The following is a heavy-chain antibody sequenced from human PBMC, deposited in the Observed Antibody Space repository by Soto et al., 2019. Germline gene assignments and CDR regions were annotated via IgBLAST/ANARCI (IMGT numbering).Heavy chain of an antibody. CDR2: IIPIFGTA. V-gene: IGHV1-69*01. Sequence: QVQLVQSGAEVKKPGSSVKVSCKASGGTFSSYAISWVRQAPGQGLEWMGGIIPIFGTANYAQKFQGRVTITADESTSTDYMELSSLRSEDTAVYYCARGGPAPLGPYYYDSSGYYLDAFDIWGQGTMVTVSS. CDR3: ARGGPAPLGPYYYDSSGYYLDAFDI. D-gene: IGHD3-22*01. J-gene: IGHJ3*02. CDR1: GGTFSSYA.